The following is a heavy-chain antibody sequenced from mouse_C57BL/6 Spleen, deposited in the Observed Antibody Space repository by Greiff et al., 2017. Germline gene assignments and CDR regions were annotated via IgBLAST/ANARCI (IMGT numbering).Heavy chain of an antibody. V-gene: IGHV5-4*01. D-gene: IGHD1-1*01. J-gene: IGHJ1*03. Sequence: EVQLVESGGGLVKPGGSLKLSCAASGFTFSSYAMSWVRQTPEKRLEWVATISDGGSYTYYPANVKGRFTISRDNAKNNLYLQMSHLKSEDTAMYYCAREDYYGSSYVVWYFDVWGTGTTVTVSS. CDR1: GFTFSSYA. CDR3: AREDYYGSSYVVWYFDV. CDR2: ISDGGSYT.